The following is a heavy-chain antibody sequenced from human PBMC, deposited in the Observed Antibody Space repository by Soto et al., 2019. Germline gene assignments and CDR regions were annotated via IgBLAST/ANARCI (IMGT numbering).Heavy chain of an antibody. CDR1: GGSVSSGSYY. J-gene: IGHJ4*02. D-gene: IGHD1-1*01. CDR2: IYYSGST. Sequence: SETLSLTCTVSGGSVSSGSYYWSWIRQPPGKGLEWIGYIYYSGSTNYNPSLNSRVTISVDTSKNQFSLKLSSVTAADTALYYCARVGKFYPYYFDYWGQGTLVTVSS. CDR3: ARVGKFYPYYFDY. V-gene: IGHV4-61*01.